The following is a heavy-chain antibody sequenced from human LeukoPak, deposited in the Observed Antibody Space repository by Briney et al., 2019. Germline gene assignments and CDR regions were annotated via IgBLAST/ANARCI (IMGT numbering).Heavy chain of an antibody. J-gene: IGHJ6*03. Sequence: ASVKVSCKASGGTFSSYAISWVRQAPGQGLEWMGGIIPIFGTANYAQKFQGRVTITADESTSTAYMELSSLRSEDTAVYYCARRNGNYYYYYMDVWGKGTTVTVSS. CDR1: GGTFSSYA. D-gene: IGHD1-1*01. V-gene: IGHV1-69*01. CDR3: ARRNGNYYYYYMDV. CDR2: IIPIFGTA.